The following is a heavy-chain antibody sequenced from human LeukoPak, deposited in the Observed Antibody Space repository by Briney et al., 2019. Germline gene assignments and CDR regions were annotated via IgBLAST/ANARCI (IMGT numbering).Heavy chain of an antibody. Sequence: GGTLRLSRAVSGFTVSSKFMSGVRQAPGQGLEWVSVSYSGGSTYYADSVKGRFTISRDHSKNTMYLQMNSLRAEDTAVYYCARVVVTGTFYYYYMDVWGKGTTVTVSS. J-gene: IGHJ6*03. D-gene: IGHD1-7*01. V-gene: IGHV3-66*02. CDR3: ARVVVTGTFYYYYMDV. CDR1: GFTVSSKF. CDR2: SYSGGST.